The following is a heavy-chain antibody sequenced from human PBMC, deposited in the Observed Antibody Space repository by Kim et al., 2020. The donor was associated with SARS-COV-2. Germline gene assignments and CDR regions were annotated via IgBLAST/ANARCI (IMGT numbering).Heavy chain of an antibody. CDR2: IIPIFGTA. J-gene: IGHJ4*02. D-gene: IGHD3-16*01. CDR1: GGTFSSYA. Sequence: SVKVSCKASGGTFSSYAISWVRQAPGQGLEWMGGIIPIFGTANYAQKFQGRVTITADESTSTAYMELSSLRSEDTAVYYCARSDYYDYVWGSWGQGTLVTVSS. V-gene: IGHV1-69*13. CDR3: ARSDYYDYVWGS.